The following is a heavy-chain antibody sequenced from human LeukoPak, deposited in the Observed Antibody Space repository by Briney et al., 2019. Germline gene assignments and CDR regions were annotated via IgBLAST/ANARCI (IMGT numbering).Heavy chain of an antibody. J-gene: IGHJ4*02. CDR1: GYTFTSYY. CDR3: ARVSGSYPSFDY. Sequence: ASVEVSCKASGYTFTSYYMHWVRQAPGQGLEWMGIINPSGGSTSYAQKFQGRVTMTRDTSTSTVYMELSSLRSEDTAVYYCARVSGSYPSFDYWGQGTLVTVSS. D-gene: IGHD1-26*01. V-gene: IGHV1-46*01. CDR2: INPSGGST.